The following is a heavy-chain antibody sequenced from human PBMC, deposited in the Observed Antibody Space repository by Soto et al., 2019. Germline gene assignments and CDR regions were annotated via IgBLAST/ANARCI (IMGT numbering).Heavy chain of an antibody. V-gene: IGHV3-30*18. Sequence: GGSLRLSCAASGFTFSSYGMHWVRQAPGKGLEWVAVISYDGSNKYYADSVKGRFTISRDNSKNTLYLQMNSLRAEDTAVYYCAKEEGFGELFARYYYYYGMDVWGQGTTVTVSS. CDR2: ISYDGSNK. D-gene: IGHD3-10*01. CDR1: GFTFSSYG. J-gene: IGHJ6*02. CDR3: AKEEGFGELFARYYYYYGMDV.